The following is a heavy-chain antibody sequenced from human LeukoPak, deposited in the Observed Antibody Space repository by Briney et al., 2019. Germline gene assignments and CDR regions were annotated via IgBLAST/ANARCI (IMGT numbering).Heavy chain of an antibody. Sequence: QPGGSLRLSCAASGFTFSSYDMHWVRQATGKGLEWVSAIGTAGDTYYPGSVKGRFTISRENAKNSLYLQMNSLRAGDTAVYYCARGRYYYDSSGYMGPGSPESWGQGTLVTVSS. J-gene: IGHJ4*02. CDR2: IGTAGDT. CDR3: ARGRYYYDSSGYMGPGSPES. CDR1: GFTFSSYD. V-gene: IGHV3-13*01. D-gene: IGHD3-22*01.